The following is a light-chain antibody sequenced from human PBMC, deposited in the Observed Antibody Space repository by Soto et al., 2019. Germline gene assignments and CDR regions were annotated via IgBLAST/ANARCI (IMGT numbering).Light chain of an antibody. CDR1: QGISNY. CDR3: QKYNSAPLT. V-gene: IGKV1-27*01. Sequence: DIQMTQSPSSLSASVGDRVTITCRASQGISNYLAWYQQKPGKVPKLLIYAASTLKSGVPSRFSGSGSGTDFTLTISRLQPEDVATHYFQKYNSAPLTFGGGPRWRSN. CDR2: AAS. J-gene: IGKJ4*01.